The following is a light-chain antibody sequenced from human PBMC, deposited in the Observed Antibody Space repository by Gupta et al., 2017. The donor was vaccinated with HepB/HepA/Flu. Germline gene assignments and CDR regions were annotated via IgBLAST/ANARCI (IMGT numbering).Light chain of an antibody. J-gene: IGKJ4*01. CDR3: QQYDGWPLT. V-gene: IGKV3-15*01. CDR1: QSVGRN. CDR2: AAS. Sequence: EIAMTQSPATLSLYLGQRATLSCRASQSVGRNLAWYQQRPGQAPRFLIYAASTRAAGSPARFSGSGTGTEFTLTISSLQSEDFAVYYCQQYDGWPLTFGGGTKVEIK.